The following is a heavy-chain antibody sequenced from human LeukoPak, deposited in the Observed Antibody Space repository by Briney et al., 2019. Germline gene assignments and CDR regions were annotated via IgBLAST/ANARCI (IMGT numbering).Heavy chain of an antibody. CDR2: IKSKTDGGTT. Sequence: GGSLRLSCAASGFTFSNAWMSWVRQAPGKGLEWVGRIKSKTDGGTTDYAAPVKGRFTISRDDSKNTLYLQMNSLKTEDTAVYYCTTEQRITMVRGVSGVVYWGQGTLVTVSS. CDR3: TTEQRITMVRGVSGVVY. J-gene: IGHJ4*02. CDR1: GFTFSNAW. D-gene: IGHD3-10*01. V-gene: IGHV3-15*01.